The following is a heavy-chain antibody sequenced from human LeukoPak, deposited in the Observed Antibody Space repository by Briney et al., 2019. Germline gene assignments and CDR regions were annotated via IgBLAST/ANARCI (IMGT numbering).Heavy chain of an antibody. D-gene: IGHD4-23*01. V-gene: IGHV3-21*01. Sequence: GGSLRLSCAASGFTFSSYSMNWVRQAPGKGLEWVSSISSSSSYIYYADSVKGRFTISRDNAKNSLYLQMNSLRAEDTAVYYCARVGSVAFLLGMSWYFDVWGRGTLVTVSS. CDR1: GFTFSSYS. CDR2: ISSSSSYI. CDR3: ARVGSVAFLLGMSWYFDV. J-gene: IGHJ2*01.